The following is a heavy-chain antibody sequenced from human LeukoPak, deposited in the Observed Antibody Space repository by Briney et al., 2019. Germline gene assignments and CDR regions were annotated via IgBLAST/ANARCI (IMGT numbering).Heavy chain of an antibody. J-gene: IGHJ4*02. CDR3: ARERMAAIDY. V-gene: IGHV1-46*01. D-gene: IGHD5-24*01. CDR2: INPSGGST. CDR1: GYTFTSYY. Sequence: ASVKVSCKASGYTFTSYYIHWVRQAPGQGLEWMGIINPSGGSTSCAQKFQGRVTMTRDMSTSTVYMELSSLRSEDTAVYYCARERMAAIDYWGQGTPVTVSS.